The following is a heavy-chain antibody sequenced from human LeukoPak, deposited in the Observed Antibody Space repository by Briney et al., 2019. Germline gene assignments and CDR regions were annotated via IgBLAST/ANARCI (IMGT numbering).Heavy chain of an antibody. J-gene: IGHJ4*02. CDR2: ISSGSSYI. Sequence: GGSLRLSCAASGFTFSSYSMVWVRQAPGKGLEWVSSISSGSSYIYYADSVKGRFTISRDNAKNSLFLQMNSLRAGDTAVYYCARELSEGTVNDYWGQGTLVTVSS. V-gene: IGHV3-21*01. CDR3: ARELSEGTVNDY. D-gene: IGHD4-17*01. CDR1: GFTFSSYS.